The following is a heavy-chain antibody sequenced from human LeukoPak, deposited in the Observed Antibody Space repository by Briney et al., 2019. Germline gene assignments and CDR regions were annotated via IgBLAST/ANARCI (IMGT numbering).Heavy chain of an antibody. D-gene: IGHD3-16*01. V-gene: IGHV4-59*13. J-gene: IGHJ4*02. CDR2: IYYSGST. CDR1: GGSISSYY. Sequence: PSETLSLTCTVPGGSISSYYWSWVWQPPGKGRERVGYIYYSGSTNYNSSLKSRVTISVDTSNNQFSLKVSSVTAAGTVVYYGARDQDGGGHPSEVDYWGQGTRVSVSS. CDR3: ARDQDGGGHPSEVDY.